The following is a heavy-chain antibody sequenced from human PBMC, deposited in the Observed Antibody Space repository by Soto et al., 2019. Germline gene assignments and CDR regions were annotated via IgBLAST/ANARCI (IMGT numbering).Heavy chain of an antibody. Sequence: ASVKVSCKASGYTFTGYYMHWVRQAPGQGLEWMGWINPNSGGTNYAQKFQGRVTMTRDTSISTAYMELSRLRSDDTAVYYCARVRMMVVVNDPYYYYGMDVWGQGTTVTVSS. CDR1: GYTFTGYY. V-gene: IGHV1-2*02. J-gene: IGHJ6*02. CDR2: INPNSGGT. D-gene: IGHD3-22*01. CDR3: ARVRMMVVVNDPYYYYGMDV.